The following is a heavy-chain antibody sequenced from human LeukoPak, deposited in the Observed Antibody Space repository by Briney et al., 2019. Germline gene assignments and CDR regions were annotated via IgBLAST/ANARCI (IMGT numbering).Heavy chain of an antibody. V-gene: IGHV4-39*01. CDR2: IYYSGNT. J-gene: IGHJ3*02. Sequence: PSETLSLTCTVSGVSISSSNSYWGWIRQPPGKGLEWIGSIYYSGNTYYNASLKSQVSISIDTSKNQFSLRLTSVTAADTAVYYCASEPPTVTTPHDAFDIWGQGTMVTVSS. D-gene: IGHD4-17*01. CDR3: ASEPPTVTTPHDAFDI. CDR1: GVSISSSNSY.